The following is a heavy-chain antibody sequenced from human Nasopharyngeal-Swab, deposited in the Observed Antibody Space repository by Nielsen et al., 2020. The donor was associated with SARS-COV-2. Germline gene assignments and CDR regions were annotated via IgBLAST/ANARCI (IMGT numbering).Heavy chain of an antibody. J-gene: IGHJ4*02. D-gene: IGHD6-19*01. Sequence: GGSLRLSCAASGFTFSSYSMNWVRQAPGKGLEWVSYISSSSSTIYYADSVKGRFTISRDNAKNSLYLQMNSLRAEDTAVYYCARGGSYSSGWYVGFERYFDYWGQGTLVTVSS. CDR2: ISSSSSTI. CDR3: ARGGSYSSGWYVGFERYFDY. V-gene: IGHV3-48*04. CDR1: GFTFSSYS.